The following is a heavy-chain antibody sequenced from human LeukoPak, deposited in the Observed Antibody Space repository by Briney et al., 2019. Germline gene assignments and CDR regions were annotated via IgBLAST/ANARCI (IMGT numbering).Heavy chain of an antibody. J-gene: IGHJ4*02. CDR2: ISSSGSTI. CDR1: GFTFSGYE. Sequence: GGSLRLSCGASGFTFSGYEMNWVRQAPGKGLEWVSYISSSGSTIYYADSVKGRFTISRDNAKNSLFLQMNGLRVEDTAVYYCAREASGSYDYWGQGTLVTVSS. D-gene: IGHD1-26*01. CDR3: AREASGSYDY. V-gene: IGHV3-48*03.